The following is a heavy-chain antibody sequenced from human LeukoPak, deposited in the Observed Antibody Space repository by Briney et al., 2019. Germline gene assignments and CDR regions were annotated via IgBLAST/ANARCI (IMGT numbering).Heavy chain of an antibody. V-gene: IGHV3-21*01. CDR2: ISSSSSYI. D-gene: IGHD3-3*01. Sequence: GGSLRLSCAASGFTFSSYSMNWVRQAPGKGLEWVSSISSSSSYIYYADSVKGRFTISRDNAKNSLYLQMNSLRAEDTAVYYCARESYQTTIFGVVTYWGQGTLVTVSS. CDR1: GFTFSSYS. J-gene: IGHJ4*02. CDR3: ARESYQTTIFGVVTY.